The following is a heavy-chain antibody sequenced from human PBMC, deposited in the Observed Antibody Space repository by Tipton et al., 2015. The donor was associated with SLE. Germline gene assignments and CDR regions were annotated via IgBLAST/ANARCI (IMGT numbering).Heavy chain of an antibody. Sequence: QSGPEVKKPGASVKVSCKASGYTFTGYYMHWVRQAPGQGLEWMGWINPNNGNTNYAPNLQGRVTLTTDTSTSTAYMELKSLRSDDTAVYYCAREMEWVPFIDVWGKGTTVTVSS. D-gene: IGHD1-1*01. CDR1: GYTFTGYY. J-gene: IGHJ6*03. CDR2: INPNNGNT. CDR3: AREMEWVPFIDV. V-gene: IGHV1-18*04.